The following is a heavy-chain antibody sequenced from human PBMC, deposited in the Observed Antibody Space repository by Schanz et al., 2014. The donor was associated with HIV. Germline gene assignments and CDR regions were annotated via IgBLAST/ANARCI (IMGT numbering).Heavy chain of an antibody. CDR3: ARVATSGFCDDY. D-gene: IGHD1-1*01. V-gene: IGHV3-33*01. CDR2: MWYDESHK. CDR1: GFTFSSSG. Sequence: QVQLVESGGGVVQPGRSLRLSCTASGFTFSSSGMHWVRQAPGKGLEWGAAMWYDESHKGYADSVKGRFTISRDNSKNTLYLEMNSLRPEDTAVYYCARVATSGFCDDYWGQGTLVTVSS. J-gene: IGHJ4*02.